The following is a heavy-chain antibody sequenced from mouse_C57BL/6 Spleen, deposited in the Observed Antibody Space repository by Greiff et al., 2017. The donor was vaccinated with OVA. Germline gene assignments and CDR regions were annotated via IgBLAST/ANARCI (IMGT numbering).Heavy chain of an antibody. D-gene: IGHD3-2*02. J-gene: IGHJ2*01. CDR1: GYTFTDYY. CDR2: INPYNGGT. V-gene: IGHV1-19*01. Sequence: VQLQQSGPVLVKPGASVKMSCKASGYTFTDYYMNWVKQSHGKSLEWIGVINPYNGGTSYNQKFKGKATLTVDKSSSTAYMELNSLTSEDSAVYYCARELRLRVYFDYWGQGTTLTVSS. CDR3: ARELRLRVYFDY.